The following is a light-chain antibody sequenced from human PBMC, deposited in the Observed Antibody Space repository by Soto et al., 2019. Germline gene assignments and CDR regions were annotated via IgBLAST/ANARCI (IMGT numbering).Light chain of an antibody. CDR1: QNVDSH. J-gene: IGKJ2*01. CDR2: RGF. Sequence: DIQMTQSPSSLSASVGDRVTISCRASQNVDSHLTWLQQKPGQAPSLLVYRGFTLQTGVPSRFSAGSSGTAFTLTIDKVHPEDFATYFCQQTVSTPYSFGLGTKLEI. CDR3: QQTVSTPYS. V-gene: IGKV1-39*01.